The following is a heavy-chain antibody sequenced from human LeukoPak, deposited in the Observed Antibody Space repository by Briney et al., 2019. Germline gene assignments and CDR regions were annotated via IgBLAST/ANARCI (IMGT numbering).Heavy chain of an antibody. J-gene: IGHJ5*02. V-gene: IGHV4-30-4*01. D-gene: IGHD3-22*01. Sequence: SETLSLTCTVSGGSISSGDYYWSWIRQPPGKGLEWIAYMYYSGSTYYNPSLKSRVTMSADTSKNQQSLKLSSVTAADTAVYHCARPYYYDSRIDPWGQGILVTVSS. CDR3: ARPYYYDSRIDP. CDR2: MYYSGST. CDR1: GGSISSGDYY.